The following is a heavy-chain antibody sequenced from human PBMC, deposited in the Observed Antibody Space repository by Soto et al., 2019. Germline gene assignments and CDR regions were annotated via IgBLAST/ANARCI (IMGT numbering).Heavy chain of an antibody. J-gene: IGHJ4*02. CDR2: ISYSGSI. D-gene: IGHD1-1*01. V-gene: IGHV4-31*01. CDR1: GGSISSGGYY. CDR3: ARYQGTAGTTSLFSYFEY. Sequence: QVQLQESGPGLVKPSQTLSLTCTVSGGSISSGGYYWSWLRQHPGQGLEWFAYISYSGSIYYNPSLKSPVTLPLDTTKNQFSLRLSSVAAADTAVYFCARYQGTAGTTSLFSYFEYWGQGTLVTVSS.